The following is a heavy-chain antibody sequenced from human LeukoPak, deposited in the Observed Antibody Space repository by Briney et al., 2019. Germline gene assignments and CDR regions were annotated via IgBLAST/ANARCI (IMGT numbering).Heavy chain of an antibody. J-gene: IGHJ6*02. CDR3: ARAPTVTTFGYYYGMDV. D-gene: IGHD4-17*01. CDR1: GGSFSGYY. CDR2: INHSGST. Sequence: SETLSLTCAVYGGSFSGYYWSWIRQPPGKGLEWIGEINHSGSTNYNPSLKSRVTISVDRSKNQFSLKLSSVTAADTAVYYCARAPTVTTFGYYYGMDVWGQGTTVTVSS. V-gene: IGHV4-34*01.